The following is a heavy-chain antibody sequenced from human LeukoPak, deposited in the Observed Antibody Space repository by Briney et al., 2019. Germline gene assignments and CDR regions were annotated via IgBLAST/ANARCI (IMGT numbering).Heavy chain of an antibody. Sequence: VASVKVSCKASGYTFTDYYMHWVRQAPGQGLEWMGWINPNSGGTNYARKFQGRVTMTRYTSIRTAYMELSRLRSDDTAVYYCAIEFATVVVSAVISAFDIWGQGTMVTVSS. CDR1: GYTFTDYY. CDR3: AIEFATVVVSAVISAFDI. J-gene: IGHJ3*02. D-gene: IGHD2-2*02. V-gene: IGHV1-2*02. CDR2: INPNSGGT.